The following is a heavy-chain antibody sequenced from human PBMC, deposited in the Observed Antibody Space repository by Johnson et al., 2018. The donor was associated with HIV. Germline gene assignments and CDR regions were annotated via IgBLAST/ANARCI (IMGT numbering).Heavy chain of an antibody. V-gene: IGHV3-43D*03. D-gene: IGHD3-10*01. CDR1: GFTFDNYA. CDR3: AKDSDTYYYGSGDAFDI. CDR2: ISWDGGST. Sequence: VQLVESGGGLVQPGRSLRLSCAVSGFTFDNYAMHWVRQAPGKGLEWVSLISWDGGSTYYADSVQGRFIISRDNSKESLYLQINSLRAEDSALYFCAKDSDTYYYGSGDAFDIWGQGTMVTVSS. J-gene: IGHJ3*02.